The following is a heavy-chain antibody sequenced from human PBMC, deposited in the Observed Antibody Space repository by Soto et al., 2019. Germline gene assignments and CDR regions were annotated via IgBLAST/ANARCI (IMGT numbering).Heavy chain of an antibody. V-gene: IGHV4-31*03. Sequence: QVQLQESGPGLVKPSQTLSLTCTVSGGSISSGSYYWSWIRQHPGKGLEWIGYIYYSGSTYYNPSLEGRVTISVDTSKNQSSLKLSSVAAADTAVYYCARGGTGYYYNAMDVWGQGTTVTVSS. D-gene: IGHD3-16*01. CDR1: GGSISSGSYY. CDR2: IYYSGST. J-gene: IGHJ6*02. CDR3: ARGGTGYYYNAMDV.